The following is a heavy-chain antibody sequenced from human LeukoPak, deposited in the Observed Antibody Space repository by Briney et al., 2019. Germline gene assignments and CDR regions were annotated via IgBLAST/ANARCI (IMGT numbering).Heavy chain of an antibody. CDR3: ARGSPYYYDSSGYYQAYYY. CDR1: GFTFSSYN. V-gene: IGHV3-21*01. J-gene: IGHJ4*02. D-gene: IGHD3-22*01. Sequence: GGSLRLSCAASGFTFSSYNMNWVRQAPGKGLEWVSSISSNSYIYYADSVKGRFTISRDNAKNSLYLQMNSLRAEDTAVYYCARGSPYYYDSSGYYQAYYYSGQGTLVTVSS. CDR2: ISSNSYI.